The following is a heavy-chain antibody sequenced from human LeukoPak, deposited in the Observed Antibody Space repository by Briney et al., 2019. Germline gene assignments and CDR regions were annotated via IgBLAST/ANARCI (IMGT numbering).Heavy chain of an antibody. D-gene: IGHD3-22*01. CDR3: ASPSLYYYDSSGWGGMDV. J-gene: IGHJ6*02. Sequence: GESLKISCKGSGYSFTSYWIGWVRPMPGKGLEWMGIIYPGDSDTRYSPSFQGQVTISADKSISTAYLQWSSLKASDTAMYYCASPSLYYYDSSGWGGMDVWGQGTTVTVSS. CDR2: IYPGDSDT. CDR1: GYSFTSYW. V-gene: IGHV5-51*01.